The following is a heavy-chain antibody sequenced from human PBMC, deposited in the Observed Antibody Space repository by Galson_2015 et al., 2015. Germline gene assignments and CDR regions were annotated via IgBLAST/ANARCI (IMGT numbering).Heavy chain of an antibody. D-gene: IGHD6-19*01. V-gene: IGHV3-74*01. CDR2: INSDGSST. CDR3: ARGSISGIAVAGPVHDAFDI. CDR1: GFTFSSYW. Sequence: SLRLSCAASGFTFSSYWMHWVRQAPGKGLVWVSRINSDGSSTSYADSVKGRFTISRDNAKNTLYLQMNSLRAEDTAVYYCARGSISGIAVAGPVHDAFDIWGQGTMVTVSS. J-gene: IGHJ3*02.